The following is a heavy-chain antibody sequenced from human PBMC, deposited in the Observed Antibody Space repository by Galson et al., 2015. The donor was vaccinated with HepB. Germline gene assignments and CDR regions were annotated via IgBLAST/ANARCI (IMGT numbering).Heavy chain of an antibody. CDR2: IIPIFGTA. CDR3: ARGRLAYCGGDCYSYGMDV. V-gene: IGHV1-69*06. CDR1: GGTFSSYA. Sequence: SVKVSCKASGGTFSSYAISWVRQAPGQGLEWMGGIIPIFGTANYAQKFQGRVTITADKSTSTAYMELSSLRSEDTAVYYCARGRLAYCGGDCYSYGMDVWGQGTTVTVSS. D-gene: IGHD2-21*02. J-gene: IGHJ6*02.